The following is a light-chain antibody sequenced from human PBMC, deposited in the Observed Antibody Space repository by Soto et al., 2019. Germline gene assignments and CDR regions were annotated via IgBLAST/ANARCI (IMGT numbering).Light chain of an antibody. CDR1: QSVADN. CDR3: QQRSNWPPLFT. V-gene: IGKV3-15*01. J-gene: IGKJ3*01. Sequence: EVVMTQSPATLSVSPGERVTLSCRSSQSVADNLAWFQQKPGQGPRLLIYGASTRATGIPARFSGSGSETDFTLTVSSLRSEDSAVYYCQQRSNWPPLFTFGPGTKVDIK. CDR2: GAS.